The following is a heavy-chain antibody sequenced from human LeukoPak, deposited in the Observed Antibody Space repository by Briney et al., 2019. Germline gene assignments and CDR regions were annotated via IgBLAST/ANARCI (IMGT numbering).Heavy chain of an antibody. Sequence: SETLSLTCTVSGASIISDTYYWGWIRQPPGKGLEWIGSIYYSGSTYYSPSLKSRVTMSVVTSTNQFSLKLISVTAADTALYYCARNFYASSGYYLDDFYFDFWGQGTLVTVSS. CDR1: GASIISDTYY. D-gene: IGHD3-22*01. CDR3: ARNFYASSGYYLDDFYFDF. J-gene: IGHJ4*02. CDR2: IYYSGST. V-gene: IGHV4-39*07.